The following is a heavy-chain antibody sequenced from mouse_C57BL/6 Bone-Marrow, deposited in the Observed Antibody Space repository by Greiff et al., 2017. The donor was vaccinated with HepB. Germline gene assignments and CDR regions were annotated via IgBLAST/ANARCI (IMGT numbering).Heavy chain of an antibody. CDR1: GYTFTTYP. CDR3: ARGHYYGSSYYAMDY. D-gene: IGHD1-1*01. CDR2: FHPYNDDT. J-gene: IGHJ4*01. Sequence: VQLQQSGAELVKPGASVKMSCKASGYTFTTYPIEWMKQTHGKSLEWIGNFHPYNDDTKYNEKFKGKATLTVEKSSSTVYLELSRLTSDDSAVYYCARGHYYGSSYYAMDYWGQGTSVTVSS. V-gene: IGHV1-47*01.